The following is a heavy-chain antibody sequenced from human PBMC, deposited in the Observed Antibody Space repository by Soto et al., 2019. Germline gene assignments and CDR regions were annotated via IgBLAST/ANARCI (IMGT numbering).Heavy chain of an antibody. D-gene: IGHD6-19*01. J-gene: IGHJ6*02. V-gene: IGHV1-8*01. CDR2: TNPNSGNT. CDR3: ARGSSGWPYYYYGMDV. Sequence: ASVKVSCKASGYTFTSSDINWVRQATGQGLEWMGWTNPNSGNTGYAQKFQGRVTMTRNTSISTAYMELSSLRSEDTAVYYCARGSSGWPYYYYGMDVWGQGTTVTVSS. CDR1: GYTFTSSD.